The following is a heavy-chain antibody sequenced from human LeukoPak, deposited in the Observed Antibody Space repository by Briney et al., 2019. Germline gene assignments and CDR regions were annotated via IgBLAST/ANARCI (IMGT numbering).Heavy chain of an antibody. CDR2: IYYPGST. D-gene: IGHD1-26*01. CDR1: GGSISSYY. Sequence: SETLSLTCTVSGGSISSYYWSWIRQPPGEGLEWIGYIYYPGSTNYNPSLRSRVTISVDTSRNQFSLRMTSVTAADTAVYYCARHAYTWSDYYGSSGEVPGAFDIWGHGTMVTVSS. J-gene: IGHJ3*02. V-gene: IGHV4-59*08. CDR3: ARHAYTWSDYYGSSGEVPGAFDI.